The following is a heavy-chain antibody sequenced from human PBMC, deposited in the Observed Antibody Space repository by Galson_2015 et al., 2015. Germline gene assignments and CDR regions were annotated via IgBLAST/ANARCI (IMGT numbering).Heavy chain of an antibody. Sequence: SLRLSCAASGFTFSASVIHWVRQASGKGLEWVGRIKTNRDTYATSYGASVNGTFTISRDESGNTAYLQMSSLKTEDPAMYFCTRWMDGESYPFDYWGQGTLVTVSS. CDR2: IKTNRDTYAT. CDR1: GFTFSASV. D-gene: IGHD4-17*01. CDR3: TRWMDGESYPFDY. V-gene: IGHV3-73*01. J-gene: IGHJ4*02.